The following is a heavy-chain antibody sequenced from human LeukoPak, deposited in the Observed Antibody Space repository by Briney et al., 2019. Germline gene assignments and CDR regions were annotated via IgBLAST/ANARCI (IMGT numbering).Heavy chain of an antibody. J-gene: IGHJ4*02. CDR2: IYYSGST. D-gene: IGHD6-25*01. CDR3: ARQPGGSAPDY. Sequence: ASETLSLTCTVSGGSISSGDYYWSWIRQPPGKGLEWIGYIYYSGSTYYNPSLKSRVTISVDTSKNQFSLNLSSVTAAGTAVYYCARQPGGSAPDYWGQGTLVTVSS. V-gene: IGHV4-30-4*01. CDR1: GGSISSGDYY.